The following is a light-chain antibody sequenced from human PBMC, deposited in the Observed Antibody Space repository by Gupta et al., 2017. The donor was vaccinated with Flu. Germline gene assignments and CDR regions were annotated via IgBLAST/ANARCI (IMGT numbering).Light chain of an antibody. V-gene: IGLV1-44*01. CDR1: SSNIGSNS. CDR2: SDS. Sequence: QSVLTQPPSASGTPGQRVTISCSGSSSNIGSNSLNWYQQFPGTAPKLLISSDSQRPSGIPDRFSGSKSGTSASLAINGLQSEDEADYYCAAWDDSLNGPVLGGGTKLTVL. CDR3: AAWDDSLNGPV. J-gene: IGLJ3*02.